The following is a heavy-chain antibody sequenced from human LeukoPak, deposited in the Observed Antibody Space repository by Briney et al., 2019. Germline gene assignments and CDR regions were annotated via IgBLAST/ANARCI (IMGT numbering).Heavy chain of an antibody. Sequence: GASVKVSCKASGYTFTGYYMHWVRQAPGQGLEWMGWINPNSGGTNYAQTFQGRFTTTRDTSISTAYMELSRLRSNDTDVYYCARETGHGLVYWGQGTLVTVSS. D-gene: IGHD1-1*01. CDR3: ARETGHGLVY. J-gene: IGHJ4*02. CDR1: GYTFTGYY. CDR2: INPNSGGT. V-gene: IGHV1-2*02.